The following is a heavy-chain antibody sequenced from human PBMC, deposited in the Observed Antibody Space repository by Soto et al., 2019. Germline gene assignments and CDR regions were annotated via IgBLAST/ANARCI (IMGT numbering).Heavy chain of an antibody. Sequence: GGSLRLSCAASGFTFSDYYMSWIRQAPGKGLEWVSYISSSSSYTNYADSVKGRFTISRDNAKNSLYLQMNSLRAEDTAVYYCARDHHRYSGYDYVDYWGQGTLDTVSS. V-gene: IGHV3-11*05. J-gene: IGHJ4*02. D-gene: IGHD5-12*01. CDR1: GFTFSDYY. CDR2: ISSSSSYT. CDR3: ARDHHRYSGYDYVDY.